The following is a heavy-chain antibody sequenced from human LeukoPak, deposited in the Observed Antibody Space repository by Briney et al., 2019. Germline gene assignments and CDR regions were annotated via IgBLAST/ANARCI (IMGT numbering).Heavy chain of an antibody. CDR1: GGTFSSYA. V-gene: IGHV1-69*13. J-gene: IGHJ4*02. D-gene: IGHD3-22*01. Sequence: SVKVSCQASGGTFSSYAISWVRQAPGQGLEWMGGIIPIFGTANYAQKFQGRVTITADESTSTAYMELSSLRSEDTAVYYCAKHYYYDSSGYHLDYWGQGTLVTVSS. CDR2: IIPIFGTA. CDR3: AKHYYYDSSGYHLDY.